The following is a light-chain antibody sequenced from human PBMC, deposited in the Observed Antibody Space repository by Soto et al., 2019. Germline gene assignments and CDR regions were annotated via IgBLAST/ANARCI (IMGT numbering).Light chain of an antibody. J-gene: IGKJ1*01. Sequence: EIVMPQSPATLSVSPGERVTLSCRASESVSSNLAWYQQKPGQAPRLLIYGASSRATGIPDRFSGSGSGTDFTLTISRLEPEDFAVYYCHQYDSWTFGQGTKVDIK. CDR2: GAS. V-gene: IGKV3D-15*01. CDR3: HQYDSWT. CDR1: ESVSSN.